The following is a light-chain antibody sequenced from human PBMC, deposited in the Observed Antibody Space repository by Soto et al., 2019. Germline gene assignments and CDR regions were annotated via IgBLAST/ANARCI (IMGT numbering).Light chain of an antibody. V-gene: IGLV2-14*01. J-gene: IGLJ1*01. CDR2: EVT. CDR1: SSDVGAYNF. Sequence: QAVVTQPASVSGSPGQSITISCTGTSSDVGAYNFVSWYQHHPGRAPKLILYEVTIRPSGVSNRFSGSKSGNTASLTISGLQAEDEADYYCSSYTTSSPYVFGSGTKLTVL. CDR3: SSYTTSSPYV.